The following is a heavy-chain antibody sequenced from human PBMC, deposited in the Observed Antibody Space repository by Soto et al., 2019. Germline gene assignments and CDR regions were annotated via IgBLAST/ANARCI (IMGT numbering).Heavy chain of an antibody. CDR1: GFTFSSYA. Sequence: VGSLRLSCAASGFTFSSYAMHWVRQAPGKGLEWVAVISYDGSNKYYADSVKGRFTISRDNSKNTLYLQMNSLRAEDTAVYYCARDEPSLLYAFDIWGQGTMVTVSS. J-gene: IGHJ3*02. CDR2: ISYDGSNK. V-gene: IGHV3-30-3*01. CDR3: ARDEPSLLYAFDI.